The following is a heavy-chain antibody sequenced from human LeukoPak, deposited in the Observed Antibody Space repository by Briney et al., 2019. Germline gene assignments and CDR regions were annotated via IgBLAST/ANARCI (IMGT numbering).Heavy chain of an antibody. D-gene: IGHD2-21*01. CDR1: GFTVSSNY. CDR2: IYSGGST. CDR3: ARVISLYYFDY. V-gene: IGHV3-66*02. Sequence: GGSLRLSCAASGFTVSSNYMSWVRQAPGKGLEWVSVIYSGGSTYYADSVKGRFTISRDSSKNTLYLQMNSLRAEDTAVYYCARVISLYYFDYWAREPWSPSPQ. J-gene: IGHJ4*02.